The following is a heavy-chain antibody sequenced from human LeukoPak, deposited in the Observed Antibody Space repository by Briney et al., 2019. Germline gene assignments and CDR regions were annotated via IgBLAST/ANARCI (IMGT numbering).Heavy chain of an antibody. Sequence: ASVKVSCKASGYTFTGYYMHWVRQAPGQGLEWMGWINPNSGGTNYAQKFQGRVTMTRDTSISTAYMELSRLRSDATAVYYCARSARWRYGPGFVGNYWGQGTLVTVSS. CDR1: GYTFTGYY. CDR3: ARSARWRYGPGFVGNY. D-gene: IGHD2-21*01. V-gene: IGHV1-2*02. CDR2: INPNSGGT. J-gene: IGHJ4*02.